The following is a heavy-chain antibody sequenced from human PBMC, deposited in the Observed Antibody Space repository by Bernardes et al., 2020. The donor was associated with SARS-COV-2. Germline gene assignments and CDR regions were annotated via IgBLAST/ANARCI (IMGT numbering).Heavy chain of an antibody. CDR2: ISGSGNTT. D-gene: IGHD6-19*01. J-gene: IGHJ3*02. V-gene: IGHV3-23*01. CDR1: GFTFTKYD. CDR3: AREVATVAGTAFDI. Sequence: GSLRLSCAASGFTFTKYDMSWVRQAPGKGLEWVSGISGSGNTTYYADSVKGRFTISRDNSKNTLFLQMDSLRAEDTAVYYCAREVATVAGTAFDIWGQGTMVTVSS.